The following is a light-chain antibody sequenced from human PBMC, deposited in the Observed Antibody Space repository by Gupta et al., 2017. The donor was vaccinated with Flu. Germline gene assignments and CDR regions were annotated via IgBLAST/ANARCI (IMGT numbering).Light chain of an antibody. J-gene: IGKJ1*01. CDR1: QSVSSSY. CDR2: GAS. V-gene: IGKV3-20*01. Sequence: GNLSLSPGERATLSCRASQSVSSSYLAWYQQKPGQAPRLLIYGASSRATGIPDRFSGSGSGTDFTLTISRLEPEDFAVYYCQQDGSSPRTFGQGTKVEIK. CDR3: QQDGSSPRT.